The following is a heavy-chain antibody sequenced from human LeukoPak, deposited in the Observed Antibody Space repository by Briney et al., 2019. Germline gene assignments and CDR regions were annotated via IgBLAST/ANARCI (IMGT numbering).Heavy chain of an antibody. CDR2: IHYSGAT. CDR3: ATLRGASTAVFDS. J-gene: IGHJ4*02. V-gene: IGHV4-59*08. D-gene: IGHD2-21*02. Sequence: SETLSLTCTVSGGSISRDYWSWIRQPPGKRLEWIGYIHYSGATNYNPSLKSRVTISVDTSKNQFSLKLSSVTAADTALYYCATLRGASTAVFDSWGQGTLVTVSS. CDR1: GGSISRDY.